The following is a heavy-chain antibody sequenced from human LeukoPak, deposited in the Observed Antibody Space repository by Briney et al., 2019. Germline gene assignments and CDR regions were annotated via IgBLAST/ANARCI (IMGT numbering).Heavy chain of an antibody. J-gene: IGHJ4*02. D-gene: IGHD6-19*01. V-gene: IGHV3-30*18. CDR2: ISYDGSNK. CDR1: GFTFSSHG. Sequence: EGSLRLSCAASGFTFSSHGMHWVRQAPGKGLEWVAVISYDGSNKYYADSVKGRFTISRDNSKNTLYLQMNSLRAEDTAVYYCAKDVIAVAGQLDYWGQGTLVTVSS. CDR3: AKDVIAVAGQLDY.